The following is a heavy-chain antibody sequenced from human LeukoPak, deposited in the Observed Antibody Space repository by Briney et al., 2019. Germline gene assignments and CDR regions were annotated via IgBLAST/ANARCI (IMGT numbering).Heavy chain of an antibody. J-gene: IGHJ3*01. CDR1: EFSVGSNY. Sequence: GGSLRLSCAASEFSVGSNYMTWVRQAPGKGLEWVPLIYSGGSTYYADSVKGRFTISRDNSKNTLYLQMNSLRAEDTAVYYCARRDGYNFGGGFDVWGQGTMVTVSS. D-gene: IGHD5-24*01. V-gene: IGHV3-66*04. CDR2: IYSGGST. CDR3: ARRDGYNFGGGFDV.